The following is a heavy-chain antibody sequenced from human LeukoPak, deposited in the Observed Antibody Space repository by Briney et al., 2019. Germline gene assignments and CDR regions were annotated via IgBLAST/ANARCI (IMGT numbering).Heavy chain of an antibody. D-gene: IGHD2-2*01. CDR3: AKDLNTCSSASFSWRDYYYALDV. CDR2: ISSGGDIT. CDR1: GFTFSGYA. V-gene: IGHV3-23*01. J-gene: IGHJ6*02. Sequence: GGSLRLSCAASGFTFSGYAMTWVRQAPGKGLEWVAAISSGGDITHYADSVKGRLTISRDNYRNILFLQLNSLRAEDTALYYCAKDLNTCSSASFSWRDYYYALDVWGQGTPVTVSS.